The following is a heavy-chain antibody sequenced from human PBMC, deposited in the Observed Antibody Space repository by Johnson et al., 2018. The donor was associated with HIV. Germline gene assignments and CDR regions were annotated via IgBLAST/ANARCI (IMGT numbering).Heavy chain of an antibody. CDR3: ARGGSSTSLDAFDI. J-gene: IGHJ3*02. D-gene: IGHD2-2*01. CDR1: GFSFSSYG. CDR2: IRYDGSNK. Sequence: VQLVESGGGVVQPGGSLRLSCAASGFSFSSYGMHWVRQAPGKGLEWVAFIRYDGSNKYYADSVKGRFTISRDNSKNTLHLQMNGLRNEDTAVYYCARGGSSTSLDAFDIWGQGTMVTVSS. V-gene: IGHV3-30*02.